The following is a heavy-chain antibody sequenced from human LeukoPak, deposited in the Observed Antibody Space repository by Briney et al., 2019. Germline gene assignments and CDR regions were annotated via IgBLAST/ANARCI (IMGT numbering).Heavy chain of an antibody. V-gene: IGHV4-31*03. CDR3: ARGVSYVWGSYRYGEYFQH. CDR1: GGSISSGGYY. D-gene: IGHD3-16*02. J-gene: IGHJ1*01. CDR2: IYYSGST. Sequence: SQTLSLTCTVSGGSISSGGYYWSWIRRHPGKGLEWIGYIYYSGSTYYNPSLKSRVTISVDTSKNQFSLKLSSVTAADTAVYYCARGVSYVWGSYRYGEYFQHWGQGTLVTVSS.